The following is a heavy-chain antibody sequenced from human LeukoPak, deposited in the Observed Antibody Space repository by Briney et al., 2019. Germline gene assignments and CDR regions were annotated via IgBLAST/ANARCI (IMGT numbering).Heavy chain of an antibody. J-gene: IGHJ4*02. CDR3: ARGAAVALEL. D-gene: IGHD6-19*01. CDR1: GFTLIDYN. Sequence: PGGSLRLSCGASGFTLIDYNMHWVRQAPGKGLEYVAFIQFDGTTEYYTDSGKGRFTMSRDKSKNTLYLQMNSLRGGDTAVYYCARGAAVALELWGQGTLVTVSS. V-gene: IGHV3-30*02. CDR2: IQFDGTTE.